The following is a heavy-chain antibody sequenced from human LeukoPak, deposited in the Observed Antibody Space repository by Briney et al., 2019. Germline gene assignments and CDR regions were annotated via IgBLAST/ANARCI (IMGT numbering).Heavy chain of an antibody. Sequence: PGGSLRLSCAASGFTFSRVNRNWLRRAPGKGLEWLSYISTTGTIYYAESVKGRSSISRDNAKNPLYLQNTSLRTEDTAVYYSARDSLIFGVVTTFDYWGQGTLVTVSS. CDR2: ISTTGTI. D-gene: IGHD3-3*01. V-gene: IGHV3-48*01. J-gene: IGHJ4*02. CDR1: GFTFSRVN. CDR3: ARDSLIFGVVTTFDY.